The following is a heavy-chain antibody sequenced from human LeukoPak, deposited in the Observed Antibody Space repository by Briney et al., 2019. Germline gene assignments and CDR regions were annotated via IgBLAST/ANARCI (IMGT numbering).Heavy chain of an antibody. J-gene: IGHJ2*01. CDR1: GFTFSSYA. Sequence: GGSLRLSCAASGFTFSSYAMSWVRQAPGKGLEWVSAISGSGGSTYYADSVKGRFTISRDNSKNTLYLQMNSLRAEDTAVYYCAKDRSEGIAAAGYFDLWGRGTLVTVSS. D-gene: IGHD6-13*01. V-gene: IGHV3-23*01. CDR3: AKDRSEGIAAAGYFDL. CDR2: ISGSGGST.